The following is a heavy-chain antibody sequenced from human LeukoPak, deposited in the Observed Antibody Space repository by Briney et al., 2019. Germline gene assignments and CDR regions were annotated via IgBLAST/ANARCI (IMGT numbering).Heavy chain of an antibody. CDR2: ITAGGVAA. J-gene: IGHJ4*02. CDR1: GFTFSSYV. Sequence: GGSLRLSCAASGFTFSSYVMTWVRQAPDMGLEWVSTITAGGVAAYYADSVKGRFTISRDNSKNTLHLHMNSLRVGDAAVYYCVTRGTTATEYLEYSGQGTLVTVSS. V-gene: IGHV3-23*01. CDR3: VTRGTTATEYLEY. D-gene: IGHD1-1*01.